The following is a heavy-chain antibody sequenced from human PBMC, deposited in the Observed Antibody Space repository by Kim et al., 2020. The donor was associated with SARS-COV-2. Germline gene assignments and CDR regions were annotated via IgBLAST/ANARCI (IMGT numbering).Heavy chain of an antibody. Sequence: ASVKVSCKASGYTFTSYGISWVRQAPGQGLEWMGWISAYNGNTNYAQKLQGRVTMTTDTSTSTAYMELRSLRSDDTAVYYCARDWYYGSGSYCGWFDPWGQGTLVTLSA. CDR3: ARDWYYGSGSYCGWFDP. CDR1: GYTFTSYG. CDR2: ISAYNGNT. V-gene: IGHV1-18*04. J-gene: IGHJ5*02. D-gene: IGHD3-10*01.